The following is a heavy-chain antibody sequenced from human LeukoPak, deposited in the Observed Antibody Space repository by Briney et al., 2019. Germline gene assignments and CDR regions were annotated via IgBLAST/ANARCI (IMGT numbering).Heavy chain of an antibody. D-gene: IGHD1-26*01. V-gene: IGHV3-72*01. Sequence: QPGGSLRLSCAASGFTFSDHYMDWVRQAPGKGLEWVGRIRNKANSYTTEYAASVKGRFTISRDDSKNSLYLQMSSLKTEDTALYYCARAKYSASDYSDYWGQGTLVTVSS. CDR1: GFTFSDHY. CDR2: IRNKANSYTT. CDR3: ARAKYSASDYSDY. J-gene: IGHJ4*02.